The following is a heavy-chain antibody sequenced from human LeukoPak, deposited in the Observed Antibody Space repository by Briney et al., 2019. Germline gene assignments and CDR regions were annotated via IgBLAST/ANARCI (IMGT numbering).Heavy chain of an antibody. D-gene: IGHD3-10*01. CDR2: IYTSGST. J-gene: IGHJ4*02. CDR3: ARGAYHYGLWSYYFDY. CDR1: GCSISSYY. V-gene: IGHV4-4*07. Sequence: SETLSLACTVSGCSISSYYWSWIRQPAGRGLEWIGRIYTSGSTNYNPSLKSRVTMSVDTSKNQFSLKLSSVTAADTAVYYCARGAYHYGLWSYYFDYWGQGTLVTVSS.